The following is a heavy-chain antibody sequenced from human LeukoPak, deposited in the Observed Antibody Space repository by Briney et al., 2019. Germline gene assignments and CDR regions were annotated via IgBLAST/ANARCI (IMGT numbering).Heavy chain of an antibody. CDR1: GFTVGRNT. CDR3: ARGGSYFDISGYYFY. D-gene: IGHD3-22*01. V-gene: IGHV3-66*01. CDR2: IYSGGST. Sequence: VGSLRLSCAGSGFTVGRNTMSWVRQAPGKGLEWVSIIYSGGSTSYADSVKGRFTISRDNSKNTLYLQMNSLRTEDTAVYYCARGGSYFDISGYYFYWGQGTLVTVSS. J-gene: IGHJ4*02.